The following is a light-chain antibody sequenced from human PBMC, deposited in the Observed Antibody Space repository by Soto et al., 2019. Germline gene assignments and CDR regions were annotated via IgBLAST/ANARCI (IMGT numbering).Light chain of an antibody. CDR3: NSYTSSGTVV. CDR1: SSDGGGSNY. V-gene: IGLV2-14*01. CDR2: DV. Sequence: QSALTQPASVSGWPGQSITIYCTGTSSDGGGSNYVSWYQLSPGKAPKLLIYDVDRPSGVSNRFSGSKSGNTASLTISWLKDEDEADYYCNSYTSSGTVVFGGGTKLTVL. J-gene: IGLJ3*02.